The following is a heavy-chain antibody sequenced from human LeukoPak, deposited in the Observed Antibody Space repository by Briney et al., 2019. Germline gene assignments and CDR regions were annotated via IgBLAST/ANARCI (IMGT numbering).Heavy chain of an antibody. CDR3: ARDWGSIKVISDY. V-gene: IGHV1-46*01. Sequence: ASVKVSCKASGYTFTSYYMHWVRQAPGQGLEWMGIINPSGGSTSYAQKFQGRVTMTTDTSTSTAYMELRSLRSDDTAVYYCARDWGSIKVISDYWGQGTLVTVSS. CDR2: INPSGGST. CDR1: GYTFTSYY. D-gene: IGHD3-16*01. J-gene: IGHJ4*02.